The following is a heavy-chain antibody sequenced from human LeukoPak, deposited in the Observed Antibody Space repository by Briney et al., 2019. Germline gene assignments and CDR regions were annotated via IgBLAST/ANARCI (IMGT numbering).Heavy chain of an antibody. Sequence: SETLSLTCAVYGGSFSGYYWSWIRQPPGKGLEWIGEINHSGSTNYNPSLKSRVTISVDTSKNQFSLKLSSVTAADTAVYYCARGLNRFLPAAQLDYWGQETLVTVSS. CDR3: ARGLNRFLPAAQLDY. CDR1: GGSFSGYY. J-gene: IGHJ4*02. V-gene: IGHV4-34*01. D-gene: IGHD2-2*01. CDR2: INHSGST.